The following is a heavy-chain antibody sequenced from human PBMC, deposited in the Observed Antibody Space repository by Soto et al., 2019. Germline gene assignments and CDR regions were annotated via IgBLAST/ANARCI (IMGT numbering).Heavy chain of an antibody. CDR2: IYYSGST. V-gene: IGHV4-39*01. J-gene: IGHJ6*03. Sequence: SETLSLTCTVSGGSISSSSYYWGWIRQPPGKGLEWIGSIYYSGSTYYNPSLKSRVTISVDTSKNQFSLKLSSVTAADTAVYYCAESGWYNYYYMDVWGKGTTVTVSS. D-gene: IGHD6-19*01. CDR1: GGSISSSSYY. CDR3: AESGWYNYYYMDV.